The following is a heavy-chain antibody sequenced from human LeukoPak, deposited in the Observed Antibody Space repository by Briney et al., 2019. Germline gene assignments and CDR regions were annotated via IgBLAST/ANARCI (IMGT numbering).Heavy chain of an antibody. CDR2: IYYSGST. Sequence: SETLSLTCTVSGGSISSGLYYWTWIRQHPGKGLEYIGYIYYSGSTYYNPSLDSRLTMSLGTSKKQFSLKLNSVTAADTAVYYCARGRFDSSGYRYFDSWGQGTLVTVSS. J-gene: IGHJ4*02. V-gene: IGHV4-31*03. CDR3: ARGRFDSSGYRYFDS. D-gene: IGHD3-22*01. CDR1: GGSISSGLYY.